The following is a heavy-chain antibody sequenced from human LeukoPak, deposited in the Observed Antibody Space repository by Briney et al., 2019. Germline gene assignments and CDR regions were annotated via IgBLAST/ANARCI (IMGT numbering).Heavy chain of an antibody. J-gene: IGHJ4*02. CDR3: AREVLAGDEGDFDY. CDR2: AYYRSKWYN. V-gene: IGHV6-1*01. D-gene: IGHD7-27*01. CDR1: GDSVSSNSAA. Sequence: KNSQTLSLTCAISGDSVSSNSAAWNWIRQSPSRGLEWLGRAYYRSKWYNDYAVSVKSRITINPDTSKNQFSLQLNSVTPEDTAVYYCAREVLAGDEGDFDYWGQGTLVTVSS.